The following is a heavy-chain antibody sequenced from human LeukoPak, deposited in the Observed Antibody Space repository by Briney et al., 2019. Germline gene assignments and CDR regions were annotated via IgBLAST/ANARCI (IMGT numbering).Heavy chain of an antibody. CDR1: GFTFSRNA. Sequence: RPGGSLRLSCSASGFTFSRNALHWVRQAPGKGLEYVSGISSDGGSTYYADSVRGRFTISRDNSKNTLYLQMSSLRHGDTAEYYCVKDLTAMDDYWGQGTLVTVSS. J-gene: IGHJ4*02. V-gene: IGHV3-64D*06. CDR3: VKDLTAMDDY. D-gene: IGHD5-18*01. CDR2: ISSDGGST.